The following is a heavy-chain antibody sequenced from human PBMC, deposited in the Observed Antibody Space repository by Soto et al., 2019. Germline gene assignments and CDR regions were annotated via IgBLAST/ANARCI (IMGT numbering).Heavy chain of an antibody. CDR3: ARPGIAVASRGEDAFDI. Sequence: HGASLNISCEGCGYKFSIYWSGWVRQITGKGLEWMGIIYPGDSDTRYSPSFQGQVTISADKSISTAYLQWSSLKAPDTAMYYCARPGIAVASRGEDAFDIWGQGTMVTVSS. CDR2: IYPGDSDT. D-gene: IGHD6-19*01. CDR1: GYKFSIYW. V-gene: IGHV5-51*01. J-gene: IGHJ3*02.